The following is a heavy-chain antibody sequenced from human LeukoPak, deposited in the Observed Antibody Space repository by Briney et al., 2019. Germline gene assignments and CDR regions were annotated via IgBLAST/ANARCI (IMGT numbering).Heavy chain of an antibody. J-gene: IGHJ4*02. D-gene: IGHD4-17*01. Sequence: PSETLSLTCAVFGGSFSGYYWSWIRQSPEKGLEWIGEMSHTGATNYNPSLKSRVTVSVDTSKKQFSLNLRSVTAEDTAIYYCAKDSSVTRRGIDYWGQGTLVTVSS. CDR2: MSHTGAT. CDR3: AKDSSVTRRGIDY. CDR1: GGSFSGYY. V-gene: IGHV4-34*01.